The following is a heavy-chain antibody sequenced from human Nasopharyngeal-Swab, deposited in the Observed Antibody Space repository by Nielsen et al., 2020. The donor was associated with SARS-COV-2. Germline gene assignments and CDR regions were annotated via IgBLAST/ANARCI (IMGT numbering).Heavy chain of an antibody. J-gene: IGHJ6*02. CDR1: GYTFTGYY. V-gene: IGHV1-2*02. CDR2: INPNSGGT. CDR3: ARDPTSVAGTGDYYYGMDV. D-gene: IGHD6-19*01. Sequence: ASVKVSRKASGYTFTGYYMHWVRQAPGQGLEWMGWINPNSGGTNYAQKFQGRVTMTRDTSISTAYMELSRLRSDDTAVYYCARDPTSVAGTGDYYYGMDVWGQGTTVTVSS.